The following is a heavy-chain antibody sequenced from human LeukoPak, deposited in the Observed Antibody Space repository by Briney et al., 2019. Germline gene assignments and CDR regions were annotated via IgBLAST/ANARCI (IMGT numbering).Heavy chain of an antibody. CDR2: ISWEGAYT. J-gene: IGHJ6*03. V-gene: IGHV3-43*01. Sequence: GGCLRLSCAAAGFTLDDHTMDSVRQAPGNGLGLVSLISWEGAYTYYAHSVKDRFTISRHNSKNSLYMQTDSLRTEHTFMYYCARKAGGLLNYYMAVWGKGNTVPASS. CDR3: ARKAGGLLNYYMAV. D-gene: IGHD2-15*01. CDR1: GFTLDDHT.